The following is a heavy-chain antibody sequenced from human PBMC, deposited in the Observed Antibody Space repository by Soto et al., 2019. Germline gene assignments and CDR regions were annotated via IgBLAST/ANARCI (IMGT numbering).Heavy chain of an antibody. CDR3: ARLHDFWSGYYNDY. D-gene: IGHD3-3*01. Sequence: SETLSLTCTVSGGSISSYYGSWIRQPPGKGLEWIGYIYYSGSTNYNPSLKSRVTISVDTSKNQFSLKLSSVTAADTAVYYCARLHDFWSGYYNDYWGQGTLVTVSS. CDR1: GGSISSYY. V-gene: IGHV4-59*08. J-gene: IGHJ4*02. CDR2: IYYSGST.